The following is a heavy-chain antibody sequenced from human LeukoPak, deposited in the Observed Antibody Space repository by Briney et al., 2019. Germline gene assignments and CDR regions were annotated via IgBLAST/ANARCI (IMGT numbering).Heavy chain of an antibody. Sequence: GGSLRLSCAASGYTFSSDAMSWVRQAPGKGLEWVSAISGSGSITYYADSVKGRFTISRDNSKNTLYLQMNSLRAEDTAVYYCAKGHDYGHPDYYYYGMDVWGQGTTVTVSS. V-gene: IGHV3-23*01. CDR2: ISGSGSIT. CDR3: AKGHDYGHPDYYYYGMDV. D-gene: IGHD4-17*01. CDR1: GYTFSSDA. J-gene: IGHJ6*02.